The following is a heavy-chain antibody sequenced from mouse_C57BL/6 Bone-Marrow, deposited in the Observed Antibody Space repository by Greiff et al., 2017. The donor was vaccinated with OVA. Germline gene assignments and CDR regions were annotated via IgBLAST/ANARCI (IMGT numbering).Heavy chain of an antibody. CDR1: GYTFTSYW. V-gene: IGHV1-64*01. CDR2: IHPNSGST. Sequence: VQLQQPGAELVKPGASVKLSCKASGYTFTSYWMHWVKQRPGQGLEWIGMIHPNSGSTNYNEKFKSKATLTVDKSSSTAYMQLSSLTSEDSAVYYCASYCSNFHWYFDVWGTGTTVTVSS. J-gene: IGHJ1*03. D-gene: IGHD2-5*01. CDR3: ASYCSNFHWYFDV.